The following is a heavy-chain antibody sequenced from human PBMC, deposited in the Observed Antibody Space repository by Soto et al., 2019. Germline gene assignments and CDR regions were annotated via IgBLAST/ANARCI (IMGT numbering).Heavy chain of an antibody. CDR3: ARGQEGVVATH. V-gene: IGHV4-34*01. J-gene: IGHJ4*01. D-gene: IGHD5-12*01. Sequence: QVQLQQWGAGLLKPSETLSLKCAVTGGSLSGYYWSWIRQPPGKGLEWIGEVKDGGHTNYSPSLRGRVTISSDTSNNQVSLRLNSVTAADTGVYYCARGQEGVVATHWDHGSLVTVSS. CDR1: GGSLSGYY. CDR2: VKDGGHT.